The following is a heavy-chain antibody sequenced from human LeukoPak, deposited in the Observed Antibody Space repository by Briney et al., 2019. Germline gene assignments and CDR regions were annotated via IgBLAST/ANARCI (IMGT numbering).Heavy chain of an antibody. CDR3: ARDWGSGWD. J-gene: IGHJ4*02. CDR2: IIPVLRIA. V-gene: IGHV1-69*04. D-gene: IGHD7-27*01. Sequence: SVKVSCKASGGTFSSYAISWVRQAPGQGLEWMGRIIPVLRIANYAQKFQGRVTITADKSTTTAYMELSSMRSEDTAVYFCARDWGSGWDWGQGTLVTVSS. CDR1: GGTFSSYA.